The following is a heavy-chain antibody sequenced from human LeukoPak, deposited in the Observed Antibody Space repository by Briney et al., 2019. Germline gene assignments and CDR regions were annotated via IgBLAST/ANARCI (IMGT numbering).Heavy chain of an antibody. CDR3: ARVNRVVAATFYYYYGMDV. CDR1: GFTFSSYA. V-gene: IGHV3-30*04. CDR2: ISYDGSNK. J-gene: IGHJ6*01. Sequence: GGSLRLSCAASGFTFSSYAMHWVRQAPGKGLEWVAVISYDGSNKYYADSVMGRFTISRDNSKNTLYLQMNSLRAEDTAVYYCARVNRVVAATFYYYYGMDVWGQGTTVTVSS. D-gene: IGHD2-15*01.